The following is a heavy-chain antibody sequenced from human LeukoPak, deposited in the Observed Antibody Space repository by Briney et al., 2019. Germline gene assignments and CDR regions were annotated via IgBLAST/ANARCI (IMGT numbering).Heavy chain of an antibody. CDR1: GGSFSGYY. Sequence: PSETLSLTCAFYGGSFSGYYWSWIRQPPGKGLEWTGEINHSGSTNYNPSLKSRVTISVDTSKNLFSLKLSSVTAADTAVYYCARGLNYYASSGYYGYWGQGTLVIVSS. CDR3: ARGLNYYASSGYYGY. CDR2: INHSGST. D-gene: IGHD3-22*01. J-gene: IGHJ4*02. V-gene: IGHV4-34*01.